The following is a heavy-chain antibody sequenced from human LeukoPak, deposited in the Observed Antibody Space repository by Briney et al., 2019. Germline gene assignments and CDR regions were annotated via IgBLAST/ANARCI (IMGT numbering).Heavy chain of an antibody. D-gene: IGHD3-22*01. V-gene: IGHV3-23*01. CDR3: AKRTPYSSGSYYFDY. CDR2: ISGSGGTT. J-gene: IGHJ4*02. CDR1: GFTFSSYA. Sequence: GGSLRLSCAASGFTFSSYAMSWVRQAPGKGLEWVSAISGSGGTTNYAYSVKGRLTISRDNSQNTLYLQMNSLRAEDTAVYYCAKRTPYSSGSYYFDYWGQGTLVTLSS.